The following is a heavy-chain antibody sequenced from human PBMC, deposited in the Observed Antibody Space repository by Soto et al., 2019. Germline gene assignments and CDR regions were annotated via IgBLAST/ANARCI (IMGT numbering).Heavy chain of an antibody. V-gene: IGHV4-59*12. CDR1: GSSIIGYY. J-gene: IGHJ5*02. Sequence: KTSETLSLTCTFSGSSIIGYYWTWIRQSPERGLEWIGYIHYSGSANYNPSLNSRLTMSVDRSKSQFSMKLASVTAADTAVYYCARGGGGRCLKRFDPWGQGTLVTVSS. CDR2: IHYSGSA. D-gene: IGHD2-8*01. CDR3: ARGGGGRCLKRFDP.